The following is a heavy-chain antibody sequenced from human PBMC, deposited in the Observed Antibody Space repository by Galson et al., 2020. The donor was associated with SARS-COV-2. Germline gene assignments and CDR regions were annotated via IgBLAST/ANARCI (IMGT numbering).Heavy chain of an antibody. CDR3: ARDLEYSYGGDV. D-gene: IGHD5-18*01. Sequence: TGGSLRLSCAASGFTVSSNYMSWVRQAPGKGLAWVSVIYSGGSTYYADSVKGGFTISRDNSKNTLYLQMKSRRTEDTSVYYCARDLEYSYGGDVWGQGTTVTVSS. CDR2: IYSGGST. CDR1: GFTVSSNY. V-gene: IGHV3-66*01. J-gene: IGHJ6*02.